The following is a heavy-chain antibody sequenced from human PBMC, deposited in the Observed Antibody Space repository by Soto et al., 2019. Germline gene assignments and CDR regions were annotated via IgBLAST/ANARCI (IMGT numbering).Heavy chain of an antibody. Sequence: QVQLVQSGAEVKKPGASVKVSCKASGYSFTSFDLNWVRQSTGQGLDWLGWMNPKSGNIGYAPKFQYRAFTTRNTSISTAYLELTIXXXXXXXXYXCXSGTRTPDSWGQGTLVTVSS. CDR1: GYSFTSFD. D-gene: IGHD4-17*01. CDR2: MNPKSGNI. J-gene: IGHJ4*02. V-gene: IGHV1-8*01. CDR3: XSGTRTPDS.